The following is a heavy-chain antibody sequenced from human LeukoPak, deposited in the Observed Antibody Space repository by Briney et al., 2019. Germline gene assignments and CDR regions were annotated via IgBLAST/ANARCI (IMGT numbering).Heavy chain of an antibody. V-gene: IGHV3-23*01. D-gene: IGHD1-7*01. Sequence: GGSLRLSCAVSGFTLTNHAVSWVRQAPGKGLEWVSIVVGTGGTYYADSVRGRFILSRDNSKNTLYLQMNSLRAEDTAVYYCAKFRNNWNYAGNFDYWGQGTLVTVSS. CDR1: GFTLTNHA. J-gene: IGHJ4*02. CDR2: VVGTGGT. CDR3: AKFRNNWNYAGNFDY.